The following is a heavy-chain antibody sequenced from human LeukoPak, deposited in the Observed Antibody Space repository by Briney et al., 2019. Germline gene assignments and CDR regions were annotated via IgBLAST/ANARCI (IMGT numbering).Heavy chain of an antibody. V-gene: IGHV4-38-2*02. CDR3: AREGLNMVRGVIPKEAWGWFDP. CDR2: IYHSGST. CDR1: GYSISSGYY. Sequence: PSETLSLTCTVSGYSISSGYYWGWIRQPPGKGLEWIGSIYHSGSTYYNPSLKSRVTISVDTSKNQFSLKLRSVTAADTAVYYCAREGLNMVRGVIPKEAWGWFDPWGQGTLVTVSS. J-gene: IGHJ5*02. D-gene: IGHD3-10*01.